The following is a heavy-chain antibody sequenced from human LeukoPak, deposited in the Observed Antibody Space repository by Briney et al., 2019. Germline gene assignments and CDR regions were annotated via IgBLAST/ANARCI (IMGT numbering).Heavy chain of an antibody. CDR1: GFTFSSYW. J-gene: IGHJ4*02. Sequence: PGGCLRLSCAASGFTFSSYWMSWVRQAPGKGLEWVANIKQDGSEKYYVDSVKGRFTISRDNAKNSLYLQMNSLRAEDTAVYYCARDDSSGYYDYWGQGTLVTVSS. CDR2: IKQDGSEK. D-gene: IGHD3-22*01. V-gene: IGHV3-7*01. CDR3: ARDDSSGYYDY.